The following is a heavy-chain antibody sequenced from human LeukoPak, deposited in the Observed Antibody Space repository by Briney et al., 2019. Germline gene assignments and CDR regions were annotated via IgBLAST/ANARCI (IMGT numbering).Heavy chain of an antibody. Sequence: GGSLRLSCAASGFTFSSYWMRWVRQAPGKGLVWVSRINSDGSSTSYADSVKGRFTISRDNAKNTLYLQMNSLRAEDTAVYYCARDPIAVAGTNDDYWGQGTLVTVSS. V-gene: IGHV3-74*01. D-gene: IGHD6-19*01. J-gene: IGHJ4*02. CDR1: GFTFSSYW. CDR3: ARDPIAVAGTNDDY. CDR2: INSDGSST.